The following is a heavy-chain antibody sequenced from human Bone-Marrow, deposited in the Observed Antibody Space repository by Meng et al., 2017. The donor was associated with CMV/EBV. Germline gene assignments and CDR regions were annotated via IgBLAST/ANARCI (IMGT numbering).Heavy chain of an antibody. V-gene: IGHV3-21*01. CDR2: ISSSSRQI. CDR1: GFTFSRYS. CDR3: ARDSTNFDY. J-gene: IGHJ4*02. Sequence: LRRSCVVSGFTFSRYSMNWVRQAQGKGLEWVSSISSSSRQIDYADSVKGRFTISRDNAKNSLSLQMSSLRVDDTAVYYCARDSTNFDYWGQGTLVTVSS. D-gene: IGHD1-26*01.